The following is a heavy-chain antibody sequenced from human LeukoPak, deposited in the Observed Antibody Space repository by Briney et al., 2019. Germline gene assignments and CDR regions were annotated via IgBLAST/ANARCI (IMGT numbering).Heavy chain of an antibody. D-gene: IGHD1-1*01. J-gene: IGHJ4*02. Sequence: ASVNVSCQPSGYTLTHHGISRVRQAPAQRREWMGGISAYNDHTNYAQKLQGRITMTTDTSTSTAYMELRSLRSDDPAVYYCARDSTGTTGGPGYWGQGTLVTVSS. V-gene: IGHV1-18*01. CDR1: GYTLTHHG. CDR3: ARDSTGTTGGPGY. CDR2: ISAYNDHT.